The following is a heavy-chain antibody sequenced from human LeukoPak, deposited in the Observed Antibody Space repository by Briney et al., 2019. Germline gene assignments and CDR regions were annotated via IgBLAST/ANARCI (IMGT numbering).Heavy chain of an antibody. D-gene: IGHD2-21*02. J-gene: IGHJ5*02. Sequence: PGGSLRLSCAASGFTFSNAWMSWVRQAPGKGLEWVGRIQSKTDSGTTDYAAPVKGRFTISGDDSKNTLYLQMNSLKTDDTAVYYCTTELYCGGDCYPGAWGQGTLVTVSS. CDR3: TTELYCGGDCYPGA. CDR1: GFTFSNAW. V-gene: IGHV3-15*01. CDR2: IQSKTDSGTT.